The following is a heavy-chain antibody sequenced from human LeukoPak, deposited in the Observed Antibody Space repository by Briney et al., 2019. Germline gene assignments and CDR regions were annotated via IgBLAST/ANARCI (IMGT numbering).Heavy chain of an antibody. CDR1: GFTLSSNY. CDR3: AREGYYDRSGYYLY. D-gene: IGHD3-22*01. V-gene: IGHV3-53*01. CDR2: IYSGGST. J-gene: IGHJ4*02. Sequence: PGGSLRLSCAASGFTLSSNYMSWVRQAPGKGLEWVSVIYSGGSTYYADSVKGRFTISRDNSKNTLYLQMNSLRAEDTAVYYCAREGYYDRSGYYLYWGQGTLVTVSS.